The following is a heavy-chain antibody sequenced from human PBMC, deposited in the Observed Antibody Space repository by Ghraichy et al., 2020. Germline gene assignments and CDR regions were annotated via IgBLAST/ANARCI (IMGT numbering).Heavy chain of an antibody. CDR2: IPWDDDR. CDR3: VHRHYNNFVM. D-gene: IGHD3-22*01. CDR1: GSSLTASGVG. J-gene: IGHJ3*02. Sequence: SGPTLVKPTQTLTLTCTLSGSSLTASGVGVAWMRQPPGKALEWLALIPWDDDRRYNPSLKSRLAITRYTSKNQVVLTMTNMDPVDTATYYCVHRHYNNFVMWGQGTMVTVSS. V-gene: IGHV2-5*02.